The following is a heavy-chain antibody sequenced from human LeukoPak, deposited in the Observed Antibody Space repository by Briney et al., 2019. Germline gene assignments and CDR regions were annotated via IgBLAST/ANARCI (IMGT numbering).Heavy chain of an antibody. CDR2: TYKSGST. Sequence: PSETLSLTCTVSGGSISSSYWSWIRQPPGKELEWIGDTYKSGSTNNNPSLKSRVTISVDTSKNQFSLKLSSVTAADTAVYYCARHVVGTTHPYWFDPWGQGTLVIVSS. CDR1: GGSISSSY. D-gene: IGHD1-26*01. J-gene: IGHJ5*02. CDR3: ARHVVGTTHPYWFDP. V-gene: IGHV4-59*08.